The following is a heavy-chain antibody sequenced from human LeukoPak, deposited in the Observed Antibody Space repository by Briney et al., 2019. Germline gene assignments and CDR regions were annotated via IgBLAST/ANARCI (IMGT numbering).Heavy chain of an antibody. J-gene: IGHJ5*02. CDR1: GYSISSGYY. CDR3: AREWPALGYCSSTRCYGGNWFDP. CDR2: SYNSGST. D-gene: IGHD2-2*03. Sequence: PAETLSLTCAVSGYSISSGYYWCGLRPPPGKGLEGIGISYNSGSTYYNPSLKSRVSISIDKSKNQFSLKLSSVTAADTAVYYCAREWPALGYCSSTRCYGGNWFDPWGQGTLVTVSS. V-gene: IGHV4-38-2*02.